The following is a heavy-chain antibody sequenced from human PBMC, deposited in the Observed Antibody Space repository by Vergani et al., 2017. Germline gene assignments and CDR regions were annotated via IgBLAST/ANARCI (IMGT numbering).Heavy chain of an antibody. Sequence: EVDLVESGGGLAQPGGSLRLSCTASGFTFGYYAMDWFRQAPGQGLEWVGGIRSKAYGQATIYAASVKGRFTISRDDSKSITYLQMNNLQTVDTAMYYCVRDQVTMLRGSDALDIWGQGTMVTVSS. CDR3: VRDQVTMLRGSDALDI. J-gene: IGHJ3*02. CDR1: GFTFGYYA. D-gene: IGHD3-10*01. CDR2: IRSKAYGQAT. V-gene: IGHV3-49*03.